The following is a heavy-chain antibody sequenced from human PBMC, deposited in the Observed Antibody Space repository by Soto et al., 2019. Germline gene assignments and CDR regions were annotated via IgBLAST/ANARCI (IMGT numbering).Heavy chain of an antibody. D-gene: IGHD6-13*01. CDR3: AKGNGYSSSWFEFDY. CDR1: GFTFSNYA. V-gene: IGHV3-23*01. CDR2: ISGSGGST. J-gene: IGHJ4*02. Sequence: PGGSLRLSWAASGFTFSNYAMSWVRQAPGKGLEWVSAISGSGGSTYYADSVKGRFTISRDNSKNTLYLQMNSLRAEDTAVYYCAKGNGYSSSWFEFDYWGQGTLVTVSS.